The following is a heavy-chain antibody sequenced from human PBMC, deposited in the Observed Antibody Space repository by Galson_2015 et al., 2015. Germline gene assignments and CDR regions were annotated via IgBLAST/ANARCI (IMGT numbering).Heavy chain of an antibody. CDR3: AHHSIDYDLMDV. J-gene: IGHJ6*04. Sequence: PALVKPTQTLTLTCTFSGFSLSTSGVGVGWIRQPPGKALEWLALIYWDDDKRYSPSLKSGLTITKDTSKNQVVLTMTNMDPVDTATYFCAHHSIDYDLMDVWGTGTPVTVSS. V-gene: IGHV2-5*02. D-gene: IGHD3-3*01. CDR2: IYWDDDK. CDR1: GFSLSTSGVG.